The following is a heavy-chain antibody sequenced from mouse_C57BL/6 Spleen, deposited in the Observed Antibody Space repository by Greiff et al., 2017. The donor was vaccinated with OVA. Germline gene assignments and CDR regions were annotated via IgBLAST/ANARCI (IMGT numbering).Heavy chain of an antibody. CDR3: AREVKDFDY. D-gene: IGHD2-12*01. Sequence: VQLQQSGPGLVKPSQSLSLTCSVTGYSITSGYYWNWIRQFPGNKLEWMGYISYDGSNNYNPSLKNRISITRDTSKNQFFLKLNSVTTEDTATYYCAREVKDFDYWGQGTTLTVSS. J-gene: IGHJ2*01. V-gene: IGHV3-6*01. CDR2: ISYDGSN. CDR1: GYSITSGYY.